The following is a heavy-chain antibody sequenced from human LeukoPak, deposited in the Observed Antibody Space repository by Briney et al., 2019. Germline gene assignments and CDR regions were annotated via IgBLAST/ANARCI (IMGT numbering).Heavy chain of an antibody. CDR3: ARKPCCRSSGWYED. Sequence: PSGTLSLTCAVSGGSISSSNWWSWVRQPPGKGLEWIGEIYHSGSTNYNPSLKSRVTISVDKSKNQFSLKLSSVTAADTAVYYCARKPCCRSSGWYEDWGQGTLVTVSS. D-gene: IGHD6-19*01. CDR2: IYHSGST. J-gene: IGHJ4*02. CDR1: GGSISSSNW. V-gene: IGHV4-4*02.